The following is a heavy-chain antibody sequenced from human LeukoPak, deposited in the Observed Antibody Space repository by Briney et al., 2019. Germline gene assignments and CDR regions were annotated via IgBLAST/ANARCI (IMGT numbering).Heavy chain of an antibody. J-gene: IGHJ4*02. D-gene: IGHD3-9*01. Sequence: PSETLSLTCAVYGGSFSGYYWSWIRQPPGKGLEWIGEINHSGSTNYNPSLKSRVTISVDTSKNQFSLKLSSVTAADTAVYYCARNRYFDWLLFDYWGQGTLVTVSS. CDR3: ARNRYFDWLLFDY. CDR1: GGSFSGYY. CDR2: INHSGST. V-gene: IGHV4-34*01.